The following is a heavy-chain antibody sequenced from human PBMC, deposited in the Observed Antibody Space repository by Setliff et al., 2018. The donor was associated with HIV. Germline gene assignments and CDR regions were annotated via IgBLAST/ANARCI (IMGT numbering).Heavy chain of an antibody. D-gene: IGHD1-26*01. J-gene: IGHJ4*02. Sequence: GGSLRLSCAASGFTFSTYGMHWVRQAPGKGLEWVAVIWSDGSKNHYVDSAKGRFTISRDNSNNTLYLQMNSLRPDDTAVYYCASARIPTGGTSTSLDFWGQGTLVTVSS. CDR1: GFTFSTYG. CDR2: IWSDGSKN. V-gene: IGHV3-33*01. CDR3: ASARIPTGGTSTSLDF.